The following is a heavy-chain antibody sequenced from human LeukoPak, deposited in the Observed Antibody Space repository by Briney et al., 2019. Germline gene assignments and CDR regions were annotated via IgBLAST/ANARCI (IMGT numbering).Heavy chain of an antibody. CDR2: IYFTGTT. CDR3: ARGGAWSDY. D-gene: IGHD6-19*01. J-gene: IGHJ4*02. Sequence: SETLSLTCAVYGGSFSGYYWSWIRQPPGKGLEWIGYIYFTGTTNYNPSLKSRVTISVDTSKNQFSLKLNSVTATDTAVYFCARGGAWSDYWGQGALVTVSS. CDR1: GGSFSGYY. V-gene: IGHV4-59*01.